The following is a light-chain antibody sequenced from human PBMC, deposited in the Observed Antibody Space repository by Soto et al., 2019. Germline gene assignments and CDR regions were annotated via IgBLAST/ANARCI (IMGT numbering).Light chain of an antibody. Sequence: QSALTQPASVSGSLGQSVTISCTGTRSDVGGYNYVSWYQQHPGKGPKVIIYEVTKRPSGVPDRFSGSKSGNTASLTVSGLQPEDEADYYCSSYVDSNTFVFGTGTKVTVL. CDR3: SSYVDSNTFV. J-gene: IGLJ1*01. CDR2: EVT. CDR1: RSDVGGYNY. V-gene: IGLV2-8*01.